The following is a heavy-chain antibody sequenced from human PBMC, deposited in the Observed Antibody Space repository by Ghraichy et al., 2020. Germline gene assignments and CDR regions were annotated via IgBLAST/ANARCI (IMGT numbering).Heavy chain of an antibody. Sequence: SVKVSCKASGGTFSSYAISWVRQAPGQGLEWMGGIIPIFGIANYAQKFQGRVTITADKSTSTAYMELSSLRSEDTAVYYCASGDELNSGNFDYWGQGTLVTVSS. J-gene: IGHJ4*02. V-gene: IGHV1-69*10. CDR3: ASGDELNSGNFDY. D-gene: IGHD3-10*01. CDR2: IIPIFGIA. CDR1: GGTFSSYA.